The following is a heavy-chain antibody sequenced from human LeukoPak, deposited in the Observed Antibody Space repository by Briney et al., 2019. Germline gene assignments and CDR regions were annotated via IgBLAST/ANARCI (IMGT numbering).Heavy chain of an antibody. V-gene: IGHV3-23*01. J-gene: IGHJ4*02. D-gene: IGHD3-16*02. CDR1: GFTFSSYA. CDR3: AKDRAGQRHYVWGSYRRYYFGY. Sequence: PGGSLRLSCAASGFTFSSYAMSWVRQAPGKGLEWVSAISGSGGSTYYADSVKGRFTISRDNSKNTLYLQMNSLRAEDTAVYYCAKDRAGQRHYVWGSYRRYYFGYWGQGTLVTVSS. CDR2: ISGSGGST.